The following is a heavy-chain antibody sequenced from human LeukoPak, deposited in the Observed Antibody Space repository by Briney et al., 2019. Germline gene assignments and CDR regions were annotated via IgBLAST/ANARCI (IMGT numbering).Heavy chain of an antibody. Sequence: SETLSLTCAVSGYSITNDYYWGCIRQPPGKGLEWIGNTHHSGSSYYNPSLKSRVTMSGDTSKNQFSLNLSSVTAADTAVYYCVRLGDNLSFDYWGESTLVTVSS. J-gene: IGHJ4*02. D-gene: IGHD4/OR15-4a*01. CDR2: THHSGSS. CDR1: GYSITNDYY. CDR3: VRLGDNLSFDY. V-gene: IGHV4-38-2*01.